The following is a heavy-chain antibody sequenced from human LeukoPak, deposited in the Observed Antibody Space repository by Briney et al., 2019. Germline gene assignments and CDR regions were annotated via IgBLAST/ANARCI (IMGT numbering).Heavy chain of an antibody. CDR2: IYPGDSDT. CDR3: ARRDYDILTGYYNYFDY. V-gene: IGHV5-51*01. J-gene: IGHJ4*02. CDR1: GYSFTSYW. Sequence: GESLKISCKGSGYSFTSYWIGWVRQTPGKGLEWMGIIYPGDSDTRYSPSFQGQVTISADKSISTAYLQWGSLKASDTAMYYCARRDYDILTGYYNYFDYWGQGTLVTVSS. D-gene: IGHD3-9*01.